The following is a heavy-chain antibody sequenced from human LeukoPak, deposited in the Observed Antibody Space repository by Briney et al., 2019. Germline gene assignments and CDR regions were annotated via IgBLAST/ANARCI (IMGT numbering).Heavy chain of an antibody. Sequence: SETLSLTCTVSGGSISSYYWSWIRQPPGKGLEWIGEINQSGSTNYNPSLKSRVTISVDTSKNQFSLKLNSVTAADTAVYYCARLYGSGSYYRHWGQGTLVTVSS. J-gene: IGHJ4*02. CDR3: ARLYGSGSYYRH. CDR2: INQSGST. V-gene: IGHV4-34*01. CDR1: GGSISSYY. D-gene: IGHD3-10*01.